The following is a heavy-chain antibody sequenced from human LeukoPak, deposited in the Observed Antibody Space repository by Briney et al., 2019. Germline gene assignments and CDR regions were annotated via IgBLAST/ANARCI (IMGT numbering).Heavy chain of an antibody. CDR3: ARRSSSWTLDY. D-gene: IGHD6-13*01. J-gene: IGHJ4*02. CDR1: GFTFSSYS. CDR2: ISSSSSTI. V-gene: IGHV3-48*04. Sequence: PGGSLRLSCAASGFTFSSYSMNWVRQAPGKGLEWVSYISSSSSTIYYADSVKGRFTISRDNAKNSLYLQVNSLRAEDTAMYYCARRSSSWTLDYWGQGTLVTVSS.